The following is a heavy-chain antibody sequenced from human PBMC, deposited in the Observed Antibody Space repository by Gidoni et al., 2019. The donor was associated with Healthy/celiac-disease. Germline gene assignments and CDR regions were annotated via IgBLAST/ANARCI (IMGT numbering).Heavy chain of an antibody. V-gene: IGHV3-30-3*01. CDR3: ASVDTAMDYFDY. Sequence: QVQLVESGGGVVQPGRSLRLSCAASGFTFSSYAMHWVRQAPGKGLEWVAVISYDGSNKYYADSVKGRFTISRDNSKNTLYLQMNSLRAEDTAVYYCASVDTAMDYFDYWGQGTLVTVSS. CDR2: ISYDGSNK. CDR1: GFTFSSYA. J-gene: IGHJ4*02. D-gene: IGHD5-18*01.